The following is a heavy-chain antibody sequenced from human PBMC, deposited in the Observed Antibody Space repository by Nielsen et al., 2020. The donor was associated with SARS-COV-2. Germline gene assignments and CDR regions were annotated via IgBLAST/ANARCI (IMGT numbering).Heavy chain of an antibody. V-gene: IGHV1-3*01. J-gene: IGHJ6*03. Sequence: WVRQAPGQRLEWMGWINAGNGNTKYSQKFQGRVTITRDTSASTAYMELSSLRSEDTAVYYCAREVPAEDIVVVPAAATDYYYYMDVWGKGTTVTVSS. CDR3: AREVPAEDIVVVPAAATDYYYYMDV. D-gene: IGHD2-2*01. CDR2: INAGNGNT.